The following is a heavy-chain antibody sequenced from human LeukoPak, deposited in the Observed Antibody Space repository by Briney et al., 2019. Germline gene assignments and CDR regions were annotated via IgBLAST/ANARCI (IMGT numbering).Heavy chain of an antibody. V-gene: IGHV3-66*01. Sequence: GRSLRLSCTTSGFTFGDYVMSWVRQSPGKGLEWLSVIYSGGSTYYADSVKGRFNIYRDHSKNTLYLQLNSLRAEDTAVYYCARNRDYGQTGYFDYWGQGTLVTVSS. J-gene: IGHJ4*02. CDR1: GFTFGDYV. CDR2: IYSGGST. D-gene: IGHD4/OR15-4a*01. CDR3: ARNRDYGQTGYFDY.